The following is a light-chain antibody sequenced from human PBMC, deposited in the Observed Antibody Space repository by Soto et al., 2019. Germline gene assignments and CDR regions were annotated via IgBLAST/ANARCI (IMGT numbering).Light chain of an antibody. V-gene: IGKV1-5*03. CDR1: QSISSW. J-gene: IGKJ3*01. Sequence: DIQMTQSPSTLSASVGDRVTITCRASQSISSWLAWYQQKPGKAPKLLIYKASSLESGVPSRFSGSGSGTEFTLTISSLQPDDFETYYCQQYNRYPFTFGPGTKVDIK. CDR2: KAS. CDR3: QQYNRYPFT.